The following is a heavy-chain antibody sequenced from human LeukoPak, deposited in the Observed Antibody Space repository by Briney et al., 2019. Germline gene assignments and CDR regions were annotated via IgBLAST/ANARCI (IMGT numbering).Heavy chain of an antibody. CDR1: GGSFSGYY. Sequence: SETLSLTCAVYGGSFSGYYWSWIRHPPGKGLEWIGEINHSGSTNYNPSLKSRVIISVDTSKNQFSLKPSSVTAADTAVYYCARGGIQLSTDYWGQGTLVTVSS. CDR3: ARGGIQLSTDY. J-gene: IGHJ4*02. V-gene: IGHV4-34*01. D-gene: IGHD5-18*01. CDR2: INHSGST.